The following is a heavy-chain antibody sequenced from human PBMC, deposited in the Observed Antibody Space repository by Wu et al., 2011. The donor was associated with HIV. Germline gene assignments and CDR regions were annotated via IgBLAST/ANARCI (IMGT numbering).Heavy chain of an antibody. Sequence: VQLVQSGAEVRKPGASVKVSCKASGYPFTAYYMHWVRQAPGQGLEWMGWINPNSGGTNYAQKFQGRVTMTRDTSISTAYMELSSLRSDDTAIYYCARGFSIAVAGNWFDPWGQGTLVTVSS. J-gene: IGHJ5*02. D-gene: IGHD6-19*01. CDR3: ARGFSIAVAGNWFDP. CDR2: INPNSGGT. CDR1: GYPFTAYY. V-gene: IGHV1-2*02.